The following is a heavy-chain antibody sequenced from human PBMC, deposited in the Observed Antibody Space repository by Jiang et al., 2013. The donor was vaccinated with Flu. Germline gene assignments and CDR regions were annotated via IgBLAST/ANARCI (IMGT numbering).Heavy chain of an antibody. CDR3: ARRPLIGAFDY. CDR1: GYTFTNHD. Sequence: EVKKPGASVKVSCKASGYTFTNHDIHWVRQAPGQRLEWMGWLNSGNGNPKYSQKFQGRVTITWDTSASAVYMELSSLRSEDTAVYYCARRPLIGAFDYWGQGTLVTVSS. D-gene: IGHD1-26*01. V-gene: IGHV1-3*01. J-gene: IGHJ4*02. CDR2: LNSGNGNP.